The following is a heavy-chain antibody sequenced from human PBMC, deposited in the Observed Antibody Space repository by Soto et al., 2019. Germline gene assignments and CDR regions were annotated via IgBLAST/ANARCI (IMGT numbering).Heavy chain of an antibody. J-gene: IGHJ6*02. D-gene: IGHD5-12*01. Sequence: QVQLVQSGAEVKKPGSSVKVSCKASGGTFSSYAISWVRQAPGQGLEWMGGIIPIFGTANYAQKFQGSVTITADESTSTAYMELSSLRSEDTAVYYWARDQDSGYVTKLLYFYRMDVWGQGTTVTVSS. CDR3: ARDQDSGYVTKLLYFYRMDV. CDR1: GGTFSSYA. CDR2: IIPIFGTA. V-gene: IGHV1-69*12.